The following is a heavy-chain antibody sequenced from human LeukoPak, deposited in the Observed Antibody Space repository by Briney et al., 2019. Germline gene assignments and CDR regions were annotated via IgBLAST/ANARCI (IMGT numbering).Heavy chain of an antibody. D-gene: IGHD2-2*01. V-gene: IGHV3-53*01. CDR3: ARAAPAAIYYYYYYMDV. CDR1: GFTVSSNY. CDR2: IYSGGST. J-gene: IGHJ6*03. Sequence: GGSLRLSCAASGFTVSSNYMSWVRQAPGKGLEWVSVIYSGGSTYYADSVKGRFTISRDNSKNTLYLQMNSLRAEDTAVYYCARAAPAAIYYYYYYMDVWGKGTTVTVSS.